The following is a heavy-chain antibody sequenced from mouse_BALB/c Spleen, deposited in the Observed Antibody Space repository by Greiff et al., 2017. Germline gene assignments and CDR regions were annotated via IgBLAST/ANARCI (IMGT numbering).Heavy chain of an antibody. CDR3: ARGVYGNSYWYFDV. CDR2: INPSSGYT. CDR1: GYTFTSYT. D-gene: IGHD2-1*01. V-gene: IGHV1-4*01. J-gene: IGHJ1*01. Sequence: VQLQQSGAELARPGASVKMSCKASGYTFTSYTMHWVKQRPGQGLEWIGYINPSSGYTNYNQKFKDKATLTADKSSSTAYMQLSSLTSEDSAVYYCARGVYGNSYWYFDVWGAGTTVTVSS.